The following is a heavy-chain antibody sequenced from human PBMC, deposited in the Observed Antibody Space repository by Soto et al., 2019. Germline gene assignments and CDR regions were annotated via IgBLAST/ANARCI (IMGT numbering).Heavy chain of an antibody. CDR3: ARPSTDYGDYGLSLLY. CDR2: IIAHNGNT. CDR1: GFIFTGYG. Sequence: QVQLVQSGAEVKKPGASVKVSCKASGFIFTGYGISWVRQAPGQGPEWMGWIIAHNGNTKYAQKFQERLTMTTDSSTSVAYMELRSLRSDDTAVYYCARPSTDYGDYGLSLLYWGQGTLVTVSS. D-gene: IGHD4-17*01. J-gene: IGHJ4*02. V-gene: IGHV1-18*01.